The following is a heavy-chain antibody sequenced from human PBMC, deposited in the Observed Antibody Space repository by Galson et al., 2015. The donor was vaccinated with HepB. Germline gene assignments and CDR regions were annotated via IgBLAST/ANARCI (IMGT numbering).Heavy chain of an antibody. V-gene: IGHV4-34*01. CDR2: INHSGST. CDR1: GGSFSGYY. D-gene: IGHD2-15*01. J-gene: IGHJ6*02. CDR3: ARGVILGYSYYYYGMDV. Sequence: LSLTCAVYGGSFSGYYWSWIRQPPGKGLEWIGEINHSGSTNYNPSLKSRVTISVDTSKNQFSLKLSSVTAADTAVYYCARGVILGYSYYYYGMDVWGQGTTVTVSS.